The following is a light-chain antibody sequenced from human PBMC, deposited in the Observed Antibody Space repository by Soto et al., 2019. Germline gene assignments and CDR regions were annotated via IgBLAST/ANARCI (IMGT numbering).Light chain of an antibody. Sequence: QSVLTQPPSASGTPGQRVTISCSGSSSNIGSNTVNWYQQLPGTAPKLLIYSNNQRPSGVPDRFSGSKSGTSASLGISGLLPEDEADYYWAAWDDSLNVVFGGGTKLTVL. CDR2: SNN. CDR1: SSNIGSNT. V-gene: IGLV1-44*01. J-gene: IGLJ2*01. CDR3: AAWDDSLNVV.